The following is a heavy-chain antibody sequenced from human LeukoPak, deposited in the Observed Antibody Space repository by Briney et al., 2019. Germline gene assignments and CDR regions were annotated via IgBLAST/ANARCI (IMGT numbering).Heavy chain of an antibody. J-gene: IGHJ4*02. CDR2: ISAYNGNT. CDR1: GYTFTSYG. D-gene: IGHD3-22*01. CDR3: ARGNYDSSGYYRYFDY. V-gene: IGHV1-18*01. Sequence: GASVKVSCKASGYTFTSYGISWVRQAPGQGLEWMGWISAYNGNTNYAQKLQGRVTMTTDTSTSTAYMELSSLRSEDTAVYYCARGNYDSSGYYRYFDYWGQGTLVTVSS.